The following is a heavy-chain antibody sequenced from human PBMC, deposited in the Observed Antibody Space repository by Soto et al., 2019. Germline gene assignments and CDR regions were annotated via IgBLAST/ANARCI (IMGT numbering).Heavy chain of an antibody. V-gene: IGHV1-69*13. Sequence: SVKVSCKASGGTFSSYAISWVRQAPGQGLERMGGIIPIFGTANYAQKFQGRVTITADESTSTAYMELSSLRSEDTAVYYCARGVAAALDDAFDIWGQGTMVTVSS. CDR1: GGTFSSYA. CDR2: IIPIFGTA. CDR3: ARGVAAALDDAFDI. D-gene: IGHD6-13*01. J-gene: IGHJ3*02.